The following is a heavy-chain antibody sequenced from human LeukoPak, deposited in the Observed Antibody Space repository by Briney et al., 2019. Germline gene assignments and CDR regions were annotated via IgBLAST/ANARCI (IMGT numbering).Heavy chain of an antibody. CDR3: ARAGYSSGWFVPFDL. Sequence: GESLKISCKGSGYSFTSYWIGWVRQMPGKGLEWMGIIYPGDSDTTYSPSFQGQVTISADKSISTAYLQWSRLKASDTAMYYCARAGYSSGWFVPFDLWGQGTLVTVPS. J-gene: IGHJ4*02. D-gene: IGHD6-19*01. CDR2: IYPGDSDT. CDR1: GYSFTSYW. V-gene: IGHV5-51*01.